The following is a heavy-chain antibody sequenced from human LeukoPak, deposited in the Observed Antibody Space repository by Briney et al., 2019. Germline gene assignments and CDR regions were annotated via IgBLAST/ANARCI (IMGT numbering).Heavy chain of an antibody. D-gene: IGHD3-22*01. CDR3: ARYRIYYYDSGSYPEGYFDY. CDR2: VFYTGRT. V-gene: IGHV4-39*01. CDR1: DGSVWTGDYY. J-gene: IGHJ4*02. Sequence: SETLSLTCTVSDGSVWTGDYYWGWIRQSPGKGLEWIGNVFYTGRTCYNPSLKSLATISVDTSRNQFSLRLNSVTAADTAVYYCARYRIYYYDSGSYPEGYFDYWGQGTLVTVSS.